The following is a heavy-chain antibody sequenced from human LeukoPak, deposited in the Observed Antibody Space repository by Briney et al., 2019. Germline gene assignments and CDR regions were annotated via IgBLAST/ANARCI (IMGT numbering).Heavy chain of an antibody. CDR2: ISGSSGLT. D-gene: IGHD6-13*01. CDR3: AKFGAAVGYDAFDI. Sequence: GGSLRLSCAASGFTFSNYAMSWVRQAPGRGLEWVSAISGSSGLTYYADSVKGRFTISRDNSKNTLFLQMNSLRAEDTAVYYCAKFGAAVGYDAFDIWGQGTMVTVSS. CDR1: GFTFSNYA. J-gene: IGHJ3*02. V-gene: IGHV3-23*01.